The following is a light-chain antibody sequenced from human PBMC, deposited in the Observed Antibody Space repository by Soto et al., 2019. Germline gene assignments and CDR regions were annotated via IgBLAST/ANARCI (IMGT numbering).Light chain of an antibody. Sequence: QSALTQPASVSGSPGQSITISCTGTRSDVGGYNYVYLYQQHPGKAPKLMIYDVSNRPSGVSNRFSGSKSGNTASLTISGLQAEDEADYYCSSYTSNSTYGVFGGGTQLTVL. CDR3: SSYTSNSTYGV. J-gene: IGLJ2*01. CDR1: RSDVGGYNY. CDR2: DVS. V-gene: IGLV2-14*01.